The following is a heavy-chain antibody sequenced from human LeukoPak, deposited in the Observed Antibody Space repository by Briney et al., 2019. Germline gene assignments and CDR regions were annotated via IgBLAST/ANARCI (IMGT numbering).Heavy chain of an antibody. V-gene: IGHV1-2*04. CDR1: GYTFTGYY. D-gene: IGHD5-18*01. J-gene: IGHJ4*02. CDR2: INPNSGGT. CDR3: ARDPGGYSYGYEIFFDY. Sequence: GASVKVSCKASGYTFTGYYMHWVRQAPGQGLEWMGWINPNSGGTNYAQKFQGWVTMTRDTSISTAYMELSRLRSDDTAVYYCARDPGGYSYGYEIFFDYWGQGTLVTVSS.